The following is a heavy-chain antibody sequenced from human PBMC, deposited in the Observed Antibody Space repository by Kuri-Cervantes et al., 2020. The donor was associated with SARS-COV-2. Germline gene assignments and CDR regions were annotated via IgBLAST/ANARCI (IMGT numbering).Heavy chain of an antibody. CDR1: GYTFTSYA. V-gene: IGHV1-3*01. Sequence: ASVKVSCKASGYTFTSYAMHWVRQAPGQRLEWMGWINAGNGNTKYSQKFQGRVTITRDTSASTAYMELSSLRSEDTAVYYCARGGDFWYFYYGMDDWGQGTTVTVSS. J-gene: IGHJ6*02. CDR3: ARGGDFWYFYYGMDD. CDR2: INAGNGNT. D-gene: IGHD3-3*01.